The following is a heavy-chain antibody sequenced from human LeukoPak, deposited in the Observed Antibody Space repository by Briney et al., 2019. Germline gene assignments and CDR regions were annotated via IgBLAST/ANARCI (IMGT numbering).Heavy chain of an antibody. CDR3: AREVFWSGYPDAFDI. CDR1: GGSLSSYY. Sequence: PSETLSLTCTVSGGSLSSYYWSWIRQPPGKGLEWIGYIYYSGSTNYNPSLKSRVTISVDTSKNQFSLKLSSVTAADTAVYYCAREVFWSGYPDAFDIWGQGTMVTVSS. D-gene: IGHD3-3*01. CDR2: IYYSGST. V-gene: IGHV4-59*01. J-gene: IGHJ3*02.